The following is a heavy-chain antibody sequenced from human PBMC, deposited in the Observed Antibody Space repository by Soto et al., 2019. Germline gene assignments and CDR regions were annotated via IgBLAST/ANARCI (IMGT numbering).Heavy chain of an antibody. J-gene: IGHJ6*02. V-gene: IGHV4-30-2*01. D-gene: IGHD2-8*01. Sequence: QLQLQESGSRLLRPSQTLSLTCAVSGCSITTIATSWTWLRQPPGKGLEWIGYIYHSGSTYYNPSLKSRVAISVDKSKNKFSLNLSSVTAADTAVYYCARDVGASCTDFVCSDSGGLDVWGHGTTVTVSS. CDR2: IYHSGST. CDR1: GCSITTIATS. CDR3: ARDVGASCTDFVCSDSGGLDV.